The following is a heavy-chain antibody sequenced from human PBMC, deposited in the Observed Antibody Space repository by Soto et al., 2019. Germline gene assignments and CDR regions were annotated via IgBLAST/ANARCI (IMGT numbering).Heavy chain of an antibody. CDR3: AKDTPHGDYRPA. Sequence: PGGSLRLSCAASGFTFDDYAMHWVRQAPGKGLEWVSGISWNSGTIAYADSVKGRFTISRDNAKNSLYLQMNSLKTEDTALYYCAKDTPHGDYRPAWGQGTLVTVSS. CDR2: ISWNSGTI. D-gene: IGHD4-17*01. CDR1: GFTFDDYA. V-gene: IGHV3-9*01. J-gene: IGHJ4*02.